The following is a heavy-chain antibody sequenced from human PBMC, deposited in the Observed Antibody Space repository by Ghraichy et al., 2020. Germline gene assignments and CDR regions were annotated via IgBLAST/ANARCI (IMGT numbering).Heavy chain of an antibody. CDR1: GGTFSSYA. V-gene: IGHV1-69*04. CDR2: IIPILGIA. D-gene: IGHD3-22*01. CDR3: ARDYYDSSGSQRYYYGMDV. J-gene: IGHJ6*02. Sequence: SVKVSCKASGGTFSSYAISWVRQAPGQGLEWMGRIIPILGIANYAQKFQGRVTITADKSTSTAYMELSSLRSEDTAVYYCARDYYDSSGSQRYYYGMDVWGQGTTVTVSS.